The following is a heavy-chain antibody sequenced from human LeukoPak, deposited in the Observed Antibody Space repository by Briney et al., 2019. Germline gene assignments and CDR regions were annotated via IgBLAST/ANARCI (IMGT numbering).Heavy chain of an antibody. V-gene: IGHV1-2*02. CDR1: GYTFTSYY. J-gene: IGHJ4*02. D-gene: IGHD6-19*01. Sequence: ASVKVSCKASGYTFTSYYMHWVRQAPGQGLEWMGWINLNSGGTNYAQKFQGRVTMTRDTSISTAYMELSRLRSDDTAVYYCARDLGAVAARFDYWGQGTLVTVSS. CDR2: INLNSGGT. CDR3: ARDLGAVAARFDY.